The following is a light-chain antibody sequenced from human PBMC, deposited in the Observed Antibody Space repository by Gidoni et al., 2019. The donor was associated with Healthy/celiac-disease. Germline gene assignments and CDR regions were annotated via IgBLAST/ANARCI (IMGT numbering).Light chain of an antibody. CDR3: QQIYSTPHI. J-gene: IGKJ3*01. CDR2: AAS. V-gene: IGKV1-39*01. CDR1: HSISSY. Sequence: DIQMTQSPSSLSASVGDRVTITCRASHSISSYLNWYQQKPGKAPKLLISAASNLQSGVPSRFSGSGSGTDFTLTVSSLQPEDFASYYCQQIYSTPHIFGPXTKVDIK.